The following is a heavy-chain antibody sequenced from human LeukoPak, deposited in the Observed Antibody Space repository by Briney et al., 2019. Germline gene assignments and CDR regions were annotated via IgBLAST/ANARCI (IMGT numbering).Heavy chain of an antibody. CDR3: QSRFLEWLLDY. CDR2: IYYGGYT. J-gene: IGHJ4*02. Sequence: SETLSLTCTVSGGSISSNNYYWGWIRQPPGKGLEWIGSIYYGGYTYYNPSLKSRVTISVDTSKNQFSLKLSSATAADTAIYYCQSRFLEWLLDYWGQGTLVSVSS. D-gene: IGHD3-3*01. CDR1: GGSISSNNYY. V-gene: IGHV4-39*01.